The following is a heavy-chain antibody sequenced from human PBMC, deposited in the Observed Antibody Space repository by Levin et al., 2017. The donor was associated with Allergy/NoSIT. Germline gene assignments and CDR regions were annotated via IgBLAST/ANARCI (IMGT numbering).Heavy chain of an antibody. CDR3: ATYDNSGPIGY. CDR1: GFTLSSYW. CDR2: IKQDGSEK. Sequence: GGSLRLSCAASGFTLSSYWMSWVRQAPGKGLEWVANIKQDGSEKHYVDSVKGRFTISRDNAQNSLYLQMNNLRAEDTAVYYCATYDNSGPIGYWGQGTLVTVSS. V-gene: IGHV3-7*01. J-gene: IGHJ4*02. D-gene: IGHD3-10*01.